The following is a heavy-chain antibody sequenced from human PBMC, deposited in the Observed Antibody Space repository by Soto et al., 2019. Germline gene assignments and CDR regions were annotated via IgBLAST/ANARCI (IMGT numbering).Heavy chain of an antibody. CDR1: GFSLSTSGVG. CDR3: ALTYYGSGSYYSVRWFDP. CDR2: IYWDDDK. J-gene: IGHJ5*02. V-gene: IGHV2-5*02. D-gene: IGHD3-10*01. Sequence: QITLKESGPTLVKPTQTLTLTCTFSGFSLSTSGVGVGWIRQPPGKALEWLALIYWDDDKRYSPSLKSRLTITKDTSKNQVVLTMTNMAPVDTATYYCALTYYGSGSYYSVRWFDPWGQGTLVTVSS.